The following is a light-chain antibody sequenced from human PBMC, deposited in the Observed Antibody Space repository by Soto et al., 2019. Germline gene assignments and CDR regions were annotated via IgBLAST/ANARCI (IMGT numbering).Light chain of an antibody. CDR3: QQYSEWPWT. Sequence: IVMTQSPATLSVSPGERVTLSCRASQGVYSHLAWYQQKPGQAPRLLLYTASTRATGIPARFSGGGSGTEFTLTISSLQSEDSAVYSCQQYSEWPWTFGQGTKVEIK. CDR1: QGVYSH. CDR2: TAS. V-gene: IGKV3-15*01. J-gene: IGKJ1*01.